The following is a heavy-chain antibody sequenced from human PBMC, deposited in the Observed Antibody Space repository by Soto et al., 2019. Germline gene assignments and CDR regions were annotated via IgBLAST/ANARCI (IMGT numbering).Heavy chain of an antibody. V-gene: IGHV4-34*01. Sequence: QVQLQQWGAGLLKPSETLSLTCAVYGGSFSDYNWSWIRQPPGKGLEWIGEIDYSGRTSYNPSLKNRLTISVDTSKNQFSLKLCSVTAADTAVYYCARGGRMGVAATPIRYWGQGTLVTVSS. CDR3: ARGGRMGVAATPIRY. D-gene: IGHD2-15*01. CDR2: IDYSGRT. J-gene: IGHJ4*02. CDR1: GGSFSDYN.